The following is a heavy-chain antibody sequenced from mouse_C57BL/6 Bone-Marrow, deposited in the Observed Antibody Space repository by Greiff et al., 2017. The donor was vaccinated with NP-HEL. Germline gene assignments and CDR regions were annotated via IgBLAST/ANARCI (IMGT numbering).Heavy chain of an antibody. V-gene: IGHV7-1*01. J-gene: IGHJ4*01. Sequence: EVKVVESGGGLVQSGRSLRLSCATSGFTFSDFYMEWVRQAPGKGLEWIAASRNKANDYTTEYSASVKGRFIVSRDTSQSILYLQMNALRAEDTAIYYCARDAYYGSSFFMDYWGQGTSVTVSS. CDR1: GFTFSDFY. CDR2: SRNKANDYTT. CDR3: ARDAYYGSSFFMDY. D-gene: IGHD1-1*01.